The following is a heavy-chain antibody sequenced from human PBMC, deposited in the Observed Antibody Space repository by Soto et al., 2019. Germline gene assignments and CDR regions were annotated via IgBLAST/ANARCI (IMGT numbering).Heavy chain of an antibody. J-gene: IGHJ4*02. CDR1: GGSISSNY. Sequence: PSETLSLTCTVSGGSISSNYWTWIRQPPGKGLEWIGYVYNSGSTNYNPSLKSRVTISVDRSKNQFSLKLSPVTAADTAVYYCARAILLWFGELSSYFDYWGQGTLVTVSS. V-gene: IGHV4-59*12. CDR2: VYNSGST. CDR3: ARAILLWFGELSSYFDY. D-gene: IGHD3-10*01.